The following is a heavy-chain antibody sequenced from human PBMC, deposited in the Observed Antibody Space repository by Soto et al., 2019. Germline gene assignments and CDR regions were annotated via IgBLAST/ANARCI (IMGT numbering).Heavy chain of an antibody. CDR3: ARVDYDILTEYWYFDL. CDR1: GYTFTSYG. CDR2: ISTYNGNT. J-gene: IGHJ2*01. V-gene: IGHV1-18*01. D-gene: IGHD3-9*01. Sequence: QAQLVQSGAEVKKPGASVKVSCKASGYTFTSYGISWVRQAPGQGLEWMGWISTYNGNTNYAQKLQGRVTMTTDTSTSTAYMELRSLRSDDTAVYYCARVDYDILTEYWYFDLWGRGTLVTVSS.